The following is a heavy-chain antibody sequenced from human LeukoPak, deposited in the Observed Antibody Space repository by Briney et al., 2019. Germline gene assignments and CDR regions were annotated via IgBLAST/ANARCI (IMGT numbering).Heavy chain of an antibody. J-gene: IGHJ4*02. CDR3: ARGGGQQLVKV. D-gene: IGHD6-13*01. Sequence: PSETLSLTCTVSGGSISSSSYYWGWIRQPPGKGLEWIGSIYYSGSTYYNPSLKSRVTISVDTSKNQFSLKLSSVTAADTAVYYCARGGGQQLVKVWGQGTLVTVSS. V-gene: IGHV4-39*07. CDR2: IYYSGST. CDR1: GGSISSSSYY.